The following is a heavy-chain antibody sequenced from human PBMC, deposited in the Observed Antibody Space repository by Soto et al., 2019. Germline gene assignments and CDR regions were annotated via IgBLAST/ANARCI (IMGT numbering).Heavy chain of an antibody. CDR1: VFTFISYG. Sequence: GWSLRLSCASSVFTFISYGMHWVRQAPGKGLEWVAVISYDGSNKYYADSVKGRFTISRDNSKNTLYLQMNSLRAEDTAVYYCAKDLGYSSAPDYWGQGTLVTVSS. D-gene: IGHD6-19*01. V-gene: IGHV3-30*18. CDR3: AKDLGYSSAPDY. J-gene: IGHJ4*02. CDR2: ISYDGSNK.